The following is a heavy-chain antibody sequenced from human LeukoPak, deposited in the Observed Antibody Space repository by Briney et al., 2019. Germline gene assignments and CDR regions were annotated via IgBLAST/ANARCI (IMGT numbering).Heavy chain of an antibody. CDR3: ARASPVDTAMVTQD. CDR2: INTNTGNP. CDR1: GYTFSSHA. J-gene: IGHJ4*02. V-gene: IGHV7-4-1*02. Sequence: AASVKVSCKASGYTFSSHAMNWVRQAPGQGLEWTGWINTNTGNPTYAQGFTGRFVFSLDTSVSTAYLQISSLKADDTAVYHCARASPVDTAMVTQDWGQGTLVTVSS. D-gene: IGHD5-18*01.